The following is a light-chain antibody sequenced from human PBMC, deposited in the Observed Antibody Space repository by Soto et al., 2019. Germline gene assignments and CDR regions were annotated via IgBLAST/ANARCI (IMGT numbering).Light chain of an antibody. Sequence: EIVVTQSPGTLSLSPWERATLSCRASQSVDSSYLAWYQQKAGQAPRLLIYGGSSRATGIPDRFSGSGSGTDFTLTISRLEPEDFAVYYCQQYVTSPWTFGQGTKVDIK. V-gene: IGKV3-20*01. CDR3: QQYVTSPWT. J-gene: IGKJ1*01. CDR2: GGS. CDR1: QSVDSSY.